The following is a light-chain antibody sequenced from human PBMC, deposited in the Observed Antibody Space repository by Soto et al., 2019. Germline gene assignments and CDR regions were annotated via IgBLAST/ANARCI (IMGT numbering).Light chain of an antibody. CDR3: QVWDSSTV. V-gene: IGLV3-9*01. J-gene: IGLJ2*01. CDR2: RDS. Sequence: SYELTQPLSVSVALGQTARITCGGNNIGSKNVHWYQQKPGQAPVLVIYRDSNRPSGIPERFSGSNSGNTATLTISRAQAGVEADYYCQVWDSSTVFGGGTKLTVL. CDR1: NIGSKN.